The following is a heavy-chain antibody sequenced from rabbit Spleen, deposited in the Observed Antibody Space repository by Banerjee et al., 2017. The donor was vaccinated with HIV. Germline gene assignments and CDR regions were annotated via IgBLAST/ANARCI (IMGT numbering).Heavy chain of an antibody. D-gene: IGHD1-1*01. V-gene: IGHV1S40*01. CDR3: ARDLVAVIGWNFNL. J-gene: IGHJ4*01. CDR1: GFSFSSSDY. CDR2: IAGSSGSI. Sequence: QSLEESGGDLVKPGASLTLTCTASGFSFSSSDYMCWVRQAPGKGLEWISCIAGSSGSIYYASWAKGRFTISKTSSTTVTLQMTSLTAADTATYFCARDLVAVIGWNFNLWGPGTLVTVS.